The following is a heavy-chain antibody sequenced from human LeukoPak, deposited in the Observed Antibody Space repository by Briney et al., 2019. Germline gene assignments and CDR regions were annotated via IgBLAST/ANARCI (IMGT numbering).Heavy chain of an antibody. J-gene: IGHJ4*02. CDR2: ISGSGGGT. CDR3: AKDLLRGGSYYGYFDY. V-gene: IGHV3-23*01. CDR1: GFTFSSYA. D-gene: IGHD1-26*01. Sequence: QTGGSLRLSCAASGFTFSSYAMSWVRQAPGKGLEWVSAISGSGGGTYYADSVKGRFTISRDNSKNTLYLQMNSLRAEDTAVYYCAKDLLRGGSYYGYFDYWGQGTLVTVSS.